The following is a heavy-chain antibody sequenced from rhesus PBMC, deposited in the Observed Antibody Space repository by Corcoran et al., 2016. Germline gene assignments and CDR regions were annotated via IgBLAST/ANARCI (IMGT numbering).Heavy chain of an antibody. D-gene: IGHD4-17*01. CDR3: VRGNYVNGLDS. V-gene: IGHV4-93*01. J-gene: IGHJ6*01. Sequence: QVQLQETGPTVVKPSETLSLTCAVSGGSIRSGNWWTWICQSPGKGLEWIGGIYGSSGITEYNPYFKSRVTLSKDTSKNQFSLRLRTVTAADSAIFYCVRGNYVNGLDSWGQGVVVTVSS. CDR2: IYGSSGIT. CDR1: GGSIRSGNW.